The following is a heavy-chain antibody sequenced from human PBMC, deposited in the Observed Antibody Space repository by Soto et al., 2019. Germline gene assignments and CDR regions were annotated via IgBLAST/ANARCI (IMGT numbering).Heavy chain of an antibody. D-gene: IGHD3-3*01. CDR2: IYYSGST. CDR1: GGSISSSSYY. V-gene: IGHV4-39*07. J-gene: IGHJ4*02. CDR3: ARSIFGVADFDY. Sequence: SETLSLTCTVSGGSISSSSYYWGWIRQPPGKGLEWIGSIYYSGSTYYNPSLKSRVTISVDTSKNQFSLKLSSVTAADTAVYYCARSIFGVADFDYWGQGTLVTVSS.